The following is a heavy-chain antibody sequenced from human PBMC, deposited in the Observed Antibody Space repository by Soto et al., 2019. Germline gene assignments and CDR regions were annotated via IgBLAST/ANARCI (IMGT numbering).Heavy chain of an antibody. Sequence: QVQLVESGGGVVQPGRSLRLSCAASGFSFSSYGMHWVRQAPGQGLEWVAVISYDGSNKYYADSVKGRVTISRDNSKNTVYLQMNSLRVEDTAVYHCAWGSDYEDHWGQGTLVTVSS. V-gene: IGHV3-30*03. CDR1: GFSFSSYG. J-gene: IGHJ4*02. CDR2: ISYDGSNK. D-gene: IGHD1-26*01. CDR3: AWGSDYEDH.